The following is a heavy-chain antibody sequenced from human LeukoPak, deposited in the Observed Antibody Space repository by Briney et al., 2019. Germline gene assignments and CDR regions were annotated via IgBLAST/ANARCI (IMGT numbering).Heavy chain of an antibody. CDR3: ASGPIYCTDGVCFLGGEDH. D-gene: IGHD2-8*01. V-gene: IGHV4-39*01. CDR2: INLSIGKT. Sequence: SETLSLTCFVSGGSISSSDYYGGWVRQPPGKGLEWIGSINLSIGKTFHNPSLNSRFSTSLDTSKHQFSLTLNSLTAADTAVYYCASGPIYCTDGVCFLGGEDHWGLGTLVTASS. CDR1: GGSISSSDYY. J-gene: IGHJ4*02.